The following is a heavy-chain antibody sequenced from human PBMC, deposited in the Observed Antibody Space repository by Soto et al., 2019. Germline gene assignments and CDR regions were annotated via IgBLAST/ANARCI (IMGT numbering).Heavy chain of an antibody. CDR1: GYSFTSYW. CDR3: ARFKGARYCSGGSCYSFLGY. CDR2: IYPGDSDT. D-gene: IGHD2-15*01. V-gene: IGHV5-51*01. Sequence: GESLKISCKGSGYSFTSYWIGWVRQMPGKGLEWMGIIYPGDSDTRYSPSFQGQVTISADKSISTAYLQWSSLKASDTAMYYCARFKGARYCSGGSCYSFLGYWGQGTLVTVSS. J-gene: IGHJ4*02.